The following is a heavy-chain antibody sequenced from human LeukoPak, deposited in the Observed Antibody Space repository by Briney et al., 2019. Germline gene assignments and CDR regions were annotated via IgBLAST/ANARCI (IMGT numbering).Heavy chain of an antibody. Sequence: GGSLRLSCAASGFTFSRYSMNWVRQAPGKGLEWVSSISGSSTYIYYADSVKGRFTVSRDNAKNSLYLQMNSLRAEDTAMYYCARVGDGYKNDAFDIWGQGTMVTVSS. CDR2: ISGSSTYI. D-gene: IGHD5-24*01. V-gene: IGHV3-21*01. J-gene: IGHJ3*02. CDR1: GFTFSRYS. CDR3: ARVGDGYKNDAFDI.